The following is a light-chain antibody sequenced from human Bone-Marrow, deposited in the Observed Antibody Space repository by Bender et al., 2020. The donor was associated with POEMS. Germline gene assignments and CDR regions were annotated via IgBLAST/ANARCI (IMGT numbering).Light chain of an antibody. Sequence: SYEVTQPPSVSVSPGQTASITCSGDDLGDKYVAWYQQKPGQSPVLVIYQDTKRPSGIPERFSGSNSGNTATLTIGGTQAMDEADYYCQAWDTYSVIFGGGTKLTVL. CDR1: DLGDKY. CDR3: QAWDTYSVI. V-gene: IGLV3-1*01. J-gene: IGLJ2*01. CDR2: QDT.